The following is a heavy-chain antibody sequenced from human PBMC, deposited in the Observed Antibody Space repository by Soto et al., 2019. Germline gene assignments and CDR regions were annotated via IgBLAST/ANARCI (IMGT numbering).Heavy chain of an antibody. CDR3: ARIIAEAGTGFDF. J-gene: IGHJ4*02. D-gene: IGHD6-19*01. CDR1: GYTFISYW. V-gene: IGHV5-51*01. Sequence: GESLKISCQGSGYTFISYWIARVRQMPGKGLEWMGIIYPGDSDIRYNPSFQGQVTISADKSISTAYLQWSSLKASDTAMYYCARIIAEAGTGFDFWGQGTLVTVSS. CDR2: IYPGDSDI.